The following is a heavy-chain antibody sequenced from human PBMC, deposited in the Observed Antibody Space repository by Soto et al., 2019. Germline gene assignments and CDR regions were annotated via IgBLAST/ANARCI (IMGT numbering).Heavy chain of an antibody. D-gene: IGHD3-22*01. CDR2: IIPIFGTA. CDR3: ARDPLVVIKASYYYYYGMDV. V-gene: IGHV1-69*13. J-gene: IGHJ6*02. CDR1: GGTFSSYA. Sequence: SVKVSCKASGGTFSSYAISWVRQAPGQGLEWMGGIIPIFGTANYAQKFQGRVTITADESTSTAYMELSSLRSEDTAVYYCARDPLVVIKASYYYYYGMDVWGQGTTVTVSS.